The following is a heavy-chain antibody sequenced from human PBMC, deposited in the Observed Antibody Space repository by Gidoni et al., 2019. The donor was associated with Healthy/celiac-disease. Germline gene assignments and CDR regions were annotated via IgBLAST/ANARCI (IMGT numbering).Heavy chain of an antibody. J-gene: IGHJ4*02. Sequence: QVQLQAAGTGLVKPSRTLSLTGPVSGGSISSGGYYWRWIRQHPGKGLEWIGYIYYSGSTYYNPSLKSRVTISVDTSKNQCSLKLSSVTAADTAVYYCARGLGDYPTYYFDYWGQGTLVTVSS. CDR1: GGSISSGGYY. CDR3: ARGLGDYPTYYFDY. CDR2: IYYSGST. D-gene: IGHD4-17*01. V-gene: IGHV4-31*03.